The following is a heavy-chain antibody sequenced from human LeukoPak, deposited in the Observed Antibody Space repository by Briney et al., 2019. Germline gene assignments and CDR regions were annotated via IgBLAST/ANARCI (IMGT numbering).Heavy chain of an antibody. CDR2: INHSGST. V-gene: IGHV4-34*01. Sequence: ETLSLXXXXYGGSFXXYYWSWIRQPPGKGLEWIGEINHSGSTNYNPSLKSRVTISVDTSKNQFSLKLSSVTAADTAVYYCARDLLHYSYGPSGDYWGQGTLVTVSS. CDR1: GGSFXXYY. D-gene: IGHD5-18*01. J-gene: IGHJ4*02. CDR3: ARDLLHYSYGPSGDY.